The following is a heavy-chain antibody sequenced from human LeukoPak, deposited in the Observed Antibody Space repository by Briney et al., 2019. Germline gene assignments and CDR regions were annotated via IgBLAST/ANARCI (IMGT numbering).Heavy chain of an antibody. CDR1: GVSISPYY. Sequence: LETLSLTCTVSGVSISPYYWSWIRQPAGKGLEWIGRMSVSGTTNYNPSLKSRVTMSLDTSKNQFSLKLSSVTAADTAVYYCARNEVGTTVYGMDVWGQGTTVTVSS. V-gene: IGHV4-4*07. CDR2: MSVSGTT. J-gene: IGHJ6*02. CDR3: ARNEVGTTVYGMDV. D-gene: IGHD1-26*01.